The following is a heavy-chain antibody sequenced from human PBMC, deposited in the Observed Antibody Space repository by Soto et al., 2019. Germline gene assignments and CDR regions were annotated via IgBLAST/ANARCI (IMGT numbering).Heavy chain of an antibody. CDR2: IIPVFGTA. V-gene: IGHV1-69*12. Sequence: QVQLVQSGAEVKKPGSSVKVSCKASGGSLSNYGISWVRQAPGQGLEWMGGIIPVFGTANYAQKFQGRVTITADESTSIVYMDVTSLRSADTAVYYCARGDATKIVVTTYYGMDVWGQGTTVTVSS. J-gene: IGHJ6*02. CDR1: GGSLSNYG. D-gene: IGHD4-17*01. CDR3: ARGDATKIVVTTYYGMDV.